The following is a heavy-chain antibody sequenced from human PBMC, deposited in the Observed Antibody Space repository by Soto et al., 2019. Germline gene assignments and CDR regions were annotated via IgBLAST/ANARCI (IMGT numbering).Heavy chain of an antibody. CDR1: GGSISSYY. V-gene: IGHV4-59*12. CDR2: IYYSGST. J-gene: IGHJ5*02. Sequence: PSETLSLTCAVSGGSISSYYWSWIRQPPGKGLEWIGYIYYSGSTNYNPSLKSRVTISVDTSKNQFSLELSSVTAVDTAVYYCAKIAATGRGPWFDPWGQGTLVTV. D-gene: IGHD6-13*01. CDR3: AKIAATGRGPWFDP.